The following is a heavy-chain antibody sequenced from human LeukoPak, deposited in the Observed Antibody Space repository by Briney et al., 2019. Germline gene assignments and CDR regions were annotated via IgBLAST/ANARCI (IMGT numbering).Heavy chain of an antibody. J-gene: IGHJ4*02. D-gene: IGHD3-10*01. CDR1: GYSFTTYW. CDR2: IYPGDSDT. Sequence: GESLKISCKGSGYSFTTYWIGWVRQMPGRGLEWMGIIYPGDSDTRYSPSFQGQVTISADKSISTAYLQWSRLRASDTAIYYCAKHSRTGSSFDPFEYWGQGTLVTVSS. CDR3: AKHSRTGSSFDPFEY. V-gene: IGHV5-51*01.